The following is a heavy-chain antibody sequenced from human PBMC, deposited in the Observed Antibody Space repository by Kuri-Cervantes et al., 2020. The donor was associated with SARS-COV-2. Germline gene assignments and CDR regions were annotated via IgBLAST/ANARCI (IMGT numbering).Heavy chain of an antibody. CDR1: GFNFSTTV. V-gene: IGHV3-30*18. J-gene: IGHJ4*02. CDR3: AKDRAGVRDF. D-gene: IGHD2-21*01. Sequence: GESLKISCVASGFNFSTTVMHWARQAPGKGLEWVTFISSDGKNKKCMASGKGRFTISRDNSQNTLHLQMKSLRDEDTAIYYCAKDRAGVRDFWGQGTLVTVSS. CDR2: ISSDGKNK.